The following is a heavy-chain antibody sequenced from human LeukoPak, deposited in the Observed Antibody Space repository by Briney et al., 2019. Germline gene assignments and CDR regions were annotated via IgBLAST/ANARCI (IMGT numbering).Heavy chain of an antibody. V-gene: IGHV3-23*01. CDR3: AKDRPTYYYDSSGYYEYFQH. CDR2: IGGSGGST. J-gene: IGHJ1*01. Sequence: GGSLRLSCAASGFTFSSYAMSWVRQAPGKGLEWVSAIGGSGGSTYYADSVKGRFTISRDNSRNTLYLQMNSLRAEDTAVYYCAKDRPTYYYDSSGYYEYFQHWGQGTLVTVSS. CDR1: GFTFSSYA. D-gene: IGHD3-22*01.